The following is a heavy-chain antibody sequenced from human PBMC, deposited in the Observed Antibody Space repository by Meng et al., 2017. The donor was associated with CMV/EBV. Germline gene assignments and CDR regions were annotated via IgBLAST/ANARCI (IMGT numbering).Heavy chain of an antibody. CDR1: GFTFSNYF. CDR3: ATYYSSLTGYYLLGGY. Sequence: GESLKISCAASGFTFSNYFMKWVRQAPGKGLKWVANINQGGSEKNYVDSVKGRFTISRDNAKNSLYLQMNSLRGEDTAVYYCATYYSSLTGYYLLGGYWGQGTLVTVSS. CDR2: INQGGSEK. J-gene: IGHJ4*02. D-gene: IGHD3-9*01. V-gene: IGHV3-7*01.